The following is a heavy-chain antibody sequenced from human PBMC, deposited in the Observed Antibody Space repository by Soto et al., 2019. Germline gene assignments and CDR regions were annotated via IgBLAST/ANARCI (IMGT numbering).Heavy chain of an antibody. Sequence: PSETLSLTCTVSGGSISSGGYYWSWIRQHPGKGLEWIGYIYYSGSTYYNPSLKSRVTISVDTSKNQFSLKLSSVTAADTAVYYCARHYYDSSGYYPIDYWGQGTLVTVSS. CDR2: IYYSGST. CDR3: ARHYYDSSGYYPIDY. J-gene: IGHJ4*02. V-gene: IGHV4-31*03. D-gene: IGHD3-22*01. CDR1: GGSISSGGYY.